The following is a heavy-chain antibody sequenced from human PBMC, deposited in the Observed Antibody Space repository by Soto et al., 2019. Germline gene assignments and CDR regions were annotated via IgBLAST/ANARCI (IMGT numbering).Heavy chain of an antibody. CDR1: GDSLRGYY. J-gene: IGHJ5*02. CDR3: AREAAETVGDGYWCDP. Sequence: SETLSLTCTVSGDSLRGYYCNWIRQSAPKGLEWIGRGYISRNNDDNPSLKSRVTLSVDTSKNQFSLKITSATVADTAVYYCAREAAETVGDGYWCDPWGQGILVTVSS. CDR2: GYISRNN. V-gene: IGHV4-4*07. D-gene: IGHD6-13*01.